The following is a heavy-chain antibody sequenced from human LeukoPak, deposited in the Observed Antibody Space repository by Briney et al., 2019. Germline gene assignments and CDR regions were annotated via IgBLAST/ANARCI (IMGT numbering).Heavy chain of an antibody. V-gene: IGHV3-33*01. CDR3: ARDIAIFGVVINSQHDY. CDR1: EFTFSSYG. D-gene: IGHD3-3*01. CDR2: IWYDGSNK. Sequence: GRSLRLSCAASEFTFSSYGMHWVRQAPGKGLGWVAVIWYDGSNKYYADSVKGRFTISRDNSKNTLYLQMNSLRDEDTAVYYCARDIAIFGVVINSQHDYWGQGTLVTVSS. J-gene: IGHJ4*02.